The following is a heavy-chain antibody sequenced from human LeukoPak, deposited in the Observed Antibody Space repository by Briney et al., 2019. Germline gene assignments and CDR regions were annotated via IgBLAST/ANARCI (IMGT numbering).Heavy chain of an antibody. CDR1: GDSVSSNSAV. V-gene: IGHV6-1*01. D-gene: IGHD3-10*01. CDR2: TYYRSKWHN. CDR3: ARDSLYGSAPGCFDY. J-gene: IGHJ4*02. Sequence: SQTLSLTCAISGDSVSSNSAVWNWIRQSPSRGLEWLGRTYYRSKWHNEYAESVKSRISINSDTSKNQFSLKLSSVTAADTAVYYCARDSLYGSAPGCFDYWGQGTLVTVSS.